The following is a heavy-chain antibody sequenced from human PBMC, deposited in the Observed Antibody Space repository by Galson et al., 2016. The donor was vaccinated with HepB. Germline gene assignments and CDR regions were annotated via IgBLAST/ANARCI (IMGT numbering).Heavy chain of an antibody. CDR2: IYPGDSDT. CDR1: GYTFTSYW. J-gene: IGHJ4*02. V-gene: IGHV5-51*01. Sequence: QSGAEVKKPGESLKISCKGSGYTFTSYWIGWVRQMPGKGLEWMGIIYPGDSDTRYSPSFQGQVTISADKSIRTAYLQWSSLKASDTAMYYCASTYSSTWKPFEYWGQGTLVTDSS. CDR3: ASTYSSTWKPFEY. D-gene: IGHD6-13*01.